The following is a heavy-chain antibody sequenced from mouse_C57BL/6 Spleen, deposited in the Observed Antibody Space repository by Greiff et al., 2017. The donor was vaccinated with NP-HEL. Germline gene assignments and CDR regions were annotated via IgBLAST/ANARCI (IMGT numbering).Heavy chain of an antibody. V-gene: IGHV2-2*01. J-gene: IGHJ2*01. D-gene: IGHD2-1*01. Sequence: VQVVESGPGLVQPSQSLSITCTVSGFSLTSYGVHWVRQSPGKGLEWLGVIWSGGSTAYNAAFISRLSTSKDNSKSQVFFKMNSLQAADTAIYYCARNAVYYGNYRFGYWGQGTTLTVSS. CDR2: IWSGGST. CDR3: ARNAVYYGNYRFGY. CDR1: GFSLTSYG.